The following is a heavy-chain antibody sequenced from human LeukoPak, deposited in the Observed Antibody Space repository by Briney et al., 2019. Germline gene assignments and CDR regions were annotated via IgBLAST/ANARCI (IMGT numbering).Heavy chain of an antibody. CDR2: IIPIFGTA. V-gene: IGHV1-69*01. CDR3: ARAPSRYSNVERSVGRWFYYYMDV. Sequence: SVKVSCKASGGTFITYALGWVRQAPGQGLEWMGGIIPIFGTANYAQTFQDRVTLTADESTNTAYMELNSLRSEDTAVYYCARAPSRYSNVERSVGRWFYYYMDVWGQGTTVTVSS. J-gene: IGHJ6*03. CDR1: GGTFITYA. D-gene: IGHD4-11*01.